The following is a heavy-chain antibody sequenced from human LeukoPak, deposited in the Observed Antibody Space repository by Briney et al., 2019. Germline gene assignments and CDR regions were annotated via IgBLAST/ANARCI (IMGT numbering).Heavy chain of an antibody. CDR1: GFTFSSYA. Sequence: GGSLRLSCSASGFTFSSYAMHWVRQAPGKGLEYVSVISSNGGSTYYADSVKGRFTISRDNSKNTLYLQMSSLRAEDTAVYYCVHGGSGHSYGPFDYWGQGTLVTVSS. V-gene: IGHV3-64D*06. J-gene: IGHJ4*02. D-gene: IGHD5-18*01. CDR3: VHGGSGHSYGPFDY. CDR2: ISSNGGST.